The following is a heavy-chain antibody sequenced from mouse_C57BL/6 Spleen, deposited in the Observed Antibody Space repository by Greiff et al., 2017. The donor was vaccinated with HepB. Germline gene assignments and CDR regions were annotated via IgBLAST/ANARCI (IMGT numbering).Heavy chain of an antibody. CDR3: ARGGTVAYWYFDV. J-gene: IGHJ1*03. CDR2: IDPSDSYT. D-gene: IGHD1-1*01. V-gene: IGHV1-50*01. Sequence: VQLQQPGAELVKPGASVKLSCKASGYTFTSYWMQWVKQRPGQGLEWIGEIDPSDSYTNYHQKFKGKATLTVDTSSSTAYMQLSSLTSEDSAVYYCARGGTVAYWYFDVWGTGTTVTVSS. CDR1: GYTFTSYW.